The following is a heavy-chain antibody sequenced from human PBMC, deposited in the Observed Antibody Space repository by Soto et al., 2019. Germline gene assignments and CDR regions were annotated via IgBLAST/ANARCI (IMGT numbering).Heavy chain of an antibody. V-gene: IGHV3-48*02. J-gene: IGHJ4*02. CDR2: ISSSSSTI. CDR3: AILGSRDYRTPDFDY. Sequence: PGGSLRLSCAASGFTFSSYSMNWVRQAPGKGLEWVSYISSSSSTIYYADSVKGRFTISRDNAKNSLYLQMNSLRDEDTAVYYCAILGSRDYRTPDFDYWGQGTLVTVSS. CDR1: GFTFSSYS. D-gene: IGHD4-17*01.